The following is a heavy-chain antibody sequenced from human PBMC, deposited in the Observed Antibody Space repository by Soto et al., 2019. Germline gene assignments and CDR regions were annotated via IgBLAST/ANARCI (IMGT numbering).Heavy chain of an antibody. J-gene: IGHJ2*01. CDR1: GDSITSSDNY. CDR2: IAYSGGT. D-gene: IGHD1-20*01. Sequence: QVQLQESGPGLVRPSQTLSLTCTVSGDSITSSDNYWTWIRQFPGKGLEWIGYIAYSGGTIYNPSLRSQVTISRDTSKNQFTLQLSSVTAADTAVYYCARERQINLWRYLDLWGRGTLVVVSS. CDR3: ARERQINLWRYLDL. V-gene: IGHV4-31*01.